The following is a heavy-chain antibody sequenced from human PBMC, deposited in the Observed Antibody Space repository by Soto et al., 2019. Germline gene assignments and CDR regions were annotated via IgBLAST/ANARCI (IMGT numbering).Heavy chain of an antibody. CDR1: GYSLTSYW. Sequence: GESLKISCKGSGYSLTSYWIGWVRQMPGKGLEWMGIIYPGDSDTRYSPSFQGQVTISADKSISTAYLQWSSLKASDTAMYYCARQGSSGWYMGNWFDPWGQGTLVTVSS. CDR3: ARQGSSGWYMGNWFDP. D-gene: IGHD6-19*01. J-gene: IGHJ5*02. CDR2: IYPGDSDT. V-gene: IGHV5-51*01.